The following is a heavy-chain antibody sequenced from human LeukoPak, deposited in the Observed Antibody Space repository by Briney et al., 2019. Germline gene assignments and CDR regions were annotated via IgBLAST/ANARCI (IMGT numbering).Heavy chain of an antibody. CDR3: AREGIVGATGAFDI. V-gene: IGHV1-18*01. CDR2: ISAYNRNT. J-gene: IGHJ3*02. Sequence: ASVKVSCKASGYTFTSYGISWVRQAPGQGREWMGWISAYNRNTNYAQKLQGRVTMATDTSTSTAYMELRSLRSDDTAVYYCAREGIVGATGAFDIWGQGTMVTVSS. D-gene: IGHD1-26*01. CDR1: GYTFTSYG.